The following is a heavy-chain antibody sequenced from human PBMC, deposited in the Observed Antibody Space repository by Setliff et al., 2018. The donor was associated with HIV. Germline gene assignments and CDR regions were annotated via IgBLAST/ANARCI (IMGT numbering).Heavy chain of an antibody. CDR1: GGSVSDTSYY. Sequence: SETLSLTCTVSGGSVSDTSYYWGWIRQPPGKVLEWLANVYYSGGTYYNPSLNSRVTISVDTYRNQFSLKLTSVTAADTALYFCARLGDSGYDFRGYFDYWGQGKLVTVSS. V-gene: IGHV4-39*01. CDR2: VYYSGGT. D-gene: IGHD5-12*01. J-gene: IGHJ4*02. CDR3: ARLGDSGYDFRGYFDY.